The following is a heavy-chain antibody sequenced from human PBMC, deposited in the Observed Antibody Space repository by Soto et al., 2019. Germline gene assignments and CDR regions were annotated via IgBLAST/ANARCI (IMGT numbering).Heavy chain of an antibody. CDR2: IYWDSEK. Sequence: QITLKESGPTLVKPTQTLTLTCTFSGFSLSTTGVGVGWIRQPPGKALEWLALIYWDSEKRYSPSLKSRLTITKDTSKTQVVLTMTNMDPVDTATYCAHRPWYAFEPWGQGILVTVSS. V-gene: IGHV2-5*02. D-gene: IGHD6-13*01. CDR1: GFSLSTTGVG. CDR3: AHRPWYAFEP. J-gene: IGHJ5*02.